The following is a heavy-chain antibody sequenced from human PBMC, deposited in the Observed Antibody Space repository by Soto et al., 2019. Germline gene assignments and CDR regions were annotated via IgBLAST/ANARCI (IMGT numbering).Heavy chain of an antibody. V-gene: IGHV3-7*01. CDR1: GFRFSNSW. Sequence: EVQLVESGGGFVQPGGSLRLSCAGSGFRFSNSWMSWVRQAPGKGLEWVAHIKQDGSEKYYVDSAKGRFTISRDNAKTSLYLQMNNLRAEDTAMYYCASWADAADEDQFQYCGQGTLVTVSS. J-gene: IGHJ1*01. CDR3: ASWADAADEDQFQY. D-gene: IGHD2-2*01. CDR2: IKQDGSEK.